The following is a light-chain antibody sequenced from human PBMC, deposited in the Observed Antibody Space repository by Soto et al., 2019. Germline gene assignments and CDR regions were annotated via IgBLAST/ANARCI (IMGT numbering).Light chain of an antibody. CDR2: DAS. J-gene: IGKJ1*01. V-gene: IGKV3-20*01. CDR3: HQYASSPWT. Sequence: IMLTQSPGTLSVSPGERVTLSCRASQRVYSSYLAWYQQRPGQAPRLLFYDASIRATGIPDRFSGSGSGTDFSLTISRLEPEDFAVYYCHQYASSPWTFGQGTKVDIK. CDR1: QRVYSSY.